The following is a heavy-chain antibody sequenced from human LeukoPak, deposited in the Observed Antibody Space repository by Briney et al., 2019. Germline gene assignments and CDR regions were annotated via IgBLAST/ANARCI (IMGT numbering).Heavy chain of an antibody. V-gene: IGHV1-3*01. CDR3: ARVGYSSGWFDY. Sequence: ASVKVSCKASGYTFTSYAMHWVRQAPGQRLEWMGWINAGNGNTKYSQKFQGRVTITRDTSASTAYMELSSLRSEDTAVYYCARVGYSSGWFDYWGQGTLVTVPS. CDR1: GYTFTSYA. J-gene: IGHJ4*02. CDR2: INAGNGNT. D-gene: IGHD6-19*01.